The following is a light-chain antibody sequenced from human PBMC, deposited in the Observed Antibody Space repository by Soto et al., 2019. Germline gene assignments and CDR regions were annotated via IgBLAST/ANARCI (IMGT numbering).Light chain of an antibody. CDR2: DVS. Sequence: QSALTQPASVSGSPGQSITISCTGTSSDVGGYNFVSWFQHHPGKAPKLMIYDVSYRPSGVSNRFSGSKSGNTASLTISGLQAEDEDDYYCSSYTGSSTLVVFGGGTQLAV. J-gene: IGLJ2*01. V-gene: IGLV2-14*03. CDR3: SSYTGSSTLVV. CDR1: SSDVGGYNF.